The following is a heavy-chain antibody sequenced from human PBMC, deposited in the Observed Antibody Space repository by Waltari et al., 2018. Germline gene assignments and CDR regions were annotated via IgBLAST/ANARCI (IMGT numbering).Heavy chain of an antibody. CDR3: AREGAEQWVVEDYGMDV. CDR1: GFTFSNAW. V-gene: IGHV3-21*01. Sequence: EVQLVESGGGLVKPGGSLRLSCAASGFTFSNAWMSWVRQAPGKGLEWVSSIGSSSSFMDYADSVRGRFTVSRDNAKNTLYLQMDTLRAEDMAVYYCAREGAEQWVVEDYGMDVWGQGTTVTVS. J-gene: IGHJ6*02. D-gene: IGHD6-19*01. CDR2: IGSSSSFM.